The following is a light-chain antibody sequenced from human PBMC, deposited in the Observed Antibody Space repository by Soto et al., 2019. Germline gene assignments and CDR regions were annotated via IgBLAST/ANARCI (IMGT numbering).Light chain of an antibody. V-gene: IGLV3-21*02. Sequence: SYELTQLPSVSVAPGQTASITCGGNVIGSISVHWYQQKPGQAPVLVVFDDSDRPSGIPERFSGSNSRNTATLTISRVEAGDEADYYCQVWDSSSDHVIFGGGTKVTVL. CDR3: QVWDSSSDHVI. J-gene: IGLJ2*01. CDR1: VIGSIS. CDR2: DDS.